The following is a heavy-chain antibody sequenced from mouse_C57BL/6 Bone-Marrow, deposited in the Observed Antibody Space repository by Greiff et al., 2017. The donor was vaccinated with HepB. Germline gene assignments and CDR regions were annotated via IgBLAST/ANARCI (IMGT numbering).Heavy chain of an antibody. V-gene: IGHV7-3*01. Sequence: EVKLVESGGGLVQPGGSLSLSCAASGFTFTDYYMSWVRQPPGKALEWLGFIRNKANGYTTEYSASVKGRFTISRDNSQSILYLQMNALRAEDSATYYCASGRVSYFDYWGQGTTLTVSS. CDR3: ASGRVSYFDY. CDR2: IRNKANGYTT. CDR1: GFTFTDYY. D-gene: IGHD1-1*01. J-gene: IGHJ2*01.